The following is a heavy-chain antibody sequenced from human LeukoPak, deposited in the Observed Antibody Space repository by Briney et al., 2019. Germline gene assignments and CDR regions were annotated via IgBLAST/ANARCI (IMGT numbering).Heavy chain of an antibody. D-gene: IGHD3-16*01. J-gene: IGHJ4*02. Sequence: PSETLSLTCTVSGGSISSYYWSWIRQPPGKGLEWIGYIYYSGSTNYNPSLKSRVTISVDTSKNQFSLMLSSVTAADTAVYYCARDGGPPGFDYWGQGTLVTVSS. V-gene: IGHV4-59*01. CDR2: IYYSGST. CDR3: ARDGGPPGFDY. CDR1: GGSISSYY.